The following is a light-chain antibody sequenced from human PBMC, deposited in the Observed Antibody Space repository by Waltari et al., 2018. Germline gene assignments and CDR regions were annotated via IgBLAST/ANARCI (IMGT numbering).Light chain of an antibody. Sequence: QSALTQPASVSWSPGQSITIPCTGTRSDVGLYNYVPWYQQHPGKAPNLIIYDVSSRPAVGSSRCSGTKSGNTASLTISGLQADDEADDYCSSYTGSSTLVFVGGTKLTVL. CDR1: RSDVGLYNY. CDR3: SSYTGSSTLV. V-gene: IGLV2-14*01. CDR2: DVS. J-gene: IGLJ2*01.